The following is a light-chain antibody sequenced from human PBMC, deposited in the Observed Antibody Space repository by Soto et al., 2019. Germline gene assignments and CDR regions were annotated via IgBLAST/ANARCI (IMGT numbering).Light chain of an antibody. Sequence: AALTQPASVSGSRGQSMTVSCSGTSSDVGGYNYVSWYQQHPGKAPKLMIYDVSNRPSGVSNRFSGSKSGNTASLTISGLQAEDEADYYCSSYTSSSTPYVFGTGTKVT. V-gene: IGLV2-14*01. CDR2: DVS. CDR1: SSDVGGYNY. CDR3: SSYTSSSTPYV. J-gene: IGLJ1*01.